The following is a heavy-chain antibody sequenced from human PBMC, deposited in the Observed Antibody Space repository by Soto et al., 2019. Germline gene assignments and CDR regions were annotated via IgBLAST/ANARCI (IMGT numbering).Heavy chain of an antibody. CDR2: TYYRSKWYN. V-gene: IGHV6-1*01. CDR3: KRDPEDFDDSRGTRYYHQYGMVV. Sequence: GDSVSSNSATWNWIKQSPSGGLEWLGRTYYRSKWYNDYGVSVKSRITIDPDTSKNQFSLQLNSMNPEDTAVYYCKRDPEDFDDSRGTRYYHQYGMVVWGQGTTVTVSS. CDR1: GDSVSSNSAT. J-gene: IGHJ6*02. D-gene: IGHD3-22*01.